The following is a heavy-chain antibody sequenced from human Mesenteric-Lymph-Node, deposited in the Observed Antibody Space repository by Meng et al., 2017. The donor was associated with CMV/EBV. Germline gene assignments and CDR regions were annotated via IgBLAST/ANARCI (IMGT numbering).Heavy chain of an antibody. V-gene: IGHV3-21*01. CDR3: ARNPGTDAFDI. CDR2: ISTSSTYI. Sequence: GGSLRLSCAASGFTSGFTFSNYNRNWVRQAPGKGLEWVSSISTSSTYIYYADSVKGRFTISRDDAKNSLYLQMNSLRAEDTALYYCARNPGTDAFDIWGQGAMVTVSS. D-gene: IGHD3-10*01. J-gene: IGHJ3*02. CDR1: GFTFSNYN.